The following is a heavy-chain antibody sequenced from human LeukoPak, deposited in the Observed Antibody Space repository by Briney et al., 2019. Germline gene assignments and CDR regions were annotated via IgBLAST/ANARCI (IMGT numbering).Heavy chain of an antibody. J-gene: IGHJ4*02. CDR2: IKHSGST. CDR3: ARGVVVTRGFDY. CDR1: GGSLSGYY. V-gene: IGHV4-34*01. Sequence: SHSLSLTCAVYGGSLSGYYWSSIRQPPGKGLEWIGEIKHSGSTNYNPSLKSRFTISVDTSKNQFSLKLSSVTAADTAVYYCARGVVVTRGFDYWGQGTLVTVSS. D-gene: IGHD4-23*01.